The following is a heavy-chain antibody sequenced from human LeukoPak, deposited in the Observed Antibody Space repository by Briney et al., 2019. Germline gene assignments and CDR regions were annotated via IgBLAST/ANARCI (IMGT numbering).Heavy chain of an antibody. CDR3: ARDSGYYGSGSSYGI. CDR1: GFTFSSYW. CDR2: INTDGSST. D-gene: IGHD3-10*01. Sequence: GGSLRLSCAVSGFTFSSYWMHWVRQAPGKGLVWVSRINTDGSSTSYADSVKGRFTISRDNAKNSLYLQMNSLRAEDTAVYYCARDSGYYGSGSSYGIWGQGTLVTVSS. J-gene: IGHJ4*02. V-gene: IGHV3-74*01.